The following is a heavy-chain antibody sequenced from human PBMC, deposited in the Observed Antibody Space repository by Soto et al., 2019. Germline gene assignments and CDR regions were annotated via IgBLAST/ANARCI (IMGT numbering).Heavy chain of an antibody. CDR1: GFTFSSYA. CDR2: ISYDGSNK. D-gene: IGHD1-26*01. Sequence: GGSLRLSCAASGFTFSSYAMHWVRQAPGKGLEWVAVISYDGSNKYYADSVKGRFTISRDNSKNTLYLQMNSLRAEDTAVYYCARGPIVGATYFDYWGQGTLVTVSS. V-gene: IGHV3-30-3*01. J-gene: IGHJ4*02. CDR3: ARGPIVGATYFDY.